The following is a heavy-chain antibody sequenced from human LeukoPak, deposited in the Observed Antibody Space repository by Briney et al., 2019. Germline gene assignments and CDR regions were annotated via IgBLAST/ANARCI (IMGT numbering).Heavy chain of an antibody. D-gene: IGHD1-26*01. CDR2: IIPIFGTA. Sequence: ASVKVSCKASGGTFSSYAISWVRQAPGQGLEWMGRIIPIFGTANYAQKFQGRVTITADESTSTAYMELSSLRSDDTAVYYCARGIGATRVFDYWGQGTLVTVSS. V-gene: IGHV1-69*13. CDR3: ARGIGATRVFDY. CDR1: GGTFSSYA. J-gene: IGHJ4*02.